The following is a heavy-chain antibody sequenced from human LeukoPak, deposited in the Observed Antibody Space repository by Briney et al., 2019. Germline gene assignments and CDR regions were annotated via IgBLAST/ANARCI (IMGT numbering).Heavy chain of an antibody. D-gene: IGHD2-21*02. J-gene: IGHJ6*03. CDR1: GGYVNSGRYY. CDR3: ARGVVTDDYYMDV. CDR2: LYTNDNT. V-gene: IGHV4-61*02. Sequence: SQTLSLTCTVSGGYVNSGRYYWTWIRQPAGKGLEWIGRLYTNDNTNYNPSLESRVSISLDTSKSQFYLQLTSVTAADTAVYFWARGVVTDDYYMDVWGKGTTVTVSS.